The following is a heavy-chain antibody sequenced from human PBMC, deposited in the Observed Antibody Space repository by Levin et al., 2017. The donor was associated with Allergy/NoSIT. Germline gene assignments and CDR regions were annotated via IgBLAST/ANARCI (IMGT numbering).Heavy chain of an antibody. D-gene: IGHD2-2*01. J-gene: IGHJ3*02. CDR2: ISSSSSYI. V-gene: IGHV3-21*01. Sequence: GGSLRLSCAASGFTFSSYSLNWVRQAPGKGLEWVSSISSSSSYIYYADSVKGRFTISRDNAKNSLYLQMNSLRAEDTAVYYCVNDGGYCTGTNCLWAFDIWGQGTMVTVSS. CDR1: GFTFSSYS. CDR3: VNDGGYCTGTNCLWAFDI.